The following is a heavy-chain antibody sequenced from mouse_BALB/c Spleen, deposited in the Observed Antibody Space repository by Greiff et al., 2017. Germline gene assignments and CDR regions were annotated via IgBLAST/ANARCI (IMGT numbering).Heavy chain of an antibody. D-gene: IGHD1-2*01. CDR2: INPSSGYT. V-gene: IGHV1-4*02. CDR3: ARGSNSLLRPYYYAMDY. CDR1: GYTFTSYT. Sequence: QVQLKQSAAELARPGASVKMSCKASGYTFTSYTMHWVKQRPGQGLEWIGYINPSSGYTEYNQKFKDKTTLTADKSSSTAYMQLSSLTSEDSAVYYCARGSNSLLRPYYYAMDYWGQGTSVTVSS. J-gene: IGHJ4*01.